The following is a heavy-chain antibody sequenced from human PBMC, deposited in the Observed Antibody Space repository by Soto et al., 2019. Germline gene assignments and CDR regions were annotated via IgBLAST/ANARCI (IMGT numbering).Heavy chain of an antibody. CDR2: IIPIFGTA. Sequence: QVQLVQSGAEVKKPGSSVKVSCKASGGTFSSYAISWVRQAPGQGLEWMGGIIPIFGTANYAQKFQGRVTITADASTSTAYMELSSLRSEDTAVYYCARYPYCISTSCYDWFDPWGQGTLVTVSS. CDR1: GGTFSSYA. J-gene: IGHJ5*02. V-gene: IGHV1-69*12. D-gene: IGHD2-2*01. CDR3: ARYPYCISTSCYDWFDP.